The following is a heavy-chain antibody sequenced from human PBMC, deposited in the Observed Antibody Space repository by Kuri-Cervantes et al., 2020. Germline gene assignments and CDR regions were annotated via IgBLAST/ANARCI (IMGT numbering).Heavy chain of an antibody. J-gene: IGHJ5*02. Sequence: GSLRLSCTVSGGSISSYYWSWIRQPPGKGLEWIGYIYYSGSTYYNPSLKSRVTISVDTSKNQFSLKLTSLRDTDTAVYYCARLRAVAGTFSATYWFDPWGQGTLVTVSS. V-gene: IGHV4-59*08. D-gene: IGHD6-19*01. CDR3: ARLRAVAGTFSATYWFDP. CDR1: GGSISSYY. CDR2: IYYSGST.